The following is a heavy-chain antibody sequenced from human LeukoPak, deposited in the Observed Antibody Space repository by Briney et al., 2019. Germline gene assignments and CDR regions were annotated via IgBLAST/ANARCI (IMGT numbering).Heavy chain of an antibody. D-gene: IGHD1-26*01. V-gene: IGHV1-69*01. CDR1: GGTFSSYA. CDR3: ARGDAGATSPFDN. J-gene: IGHJ4*02. Sequence: SVKVSCKASGGTFSSYAISWVRQAPGQGLEWMGGIIPIFGTANHAQKFQGRVTITADESTSTAYMELRSLRSEDTAVYYCARGDAGATSPFDNWGQGTLVTVSS. CDR2: IIPIFGTA.